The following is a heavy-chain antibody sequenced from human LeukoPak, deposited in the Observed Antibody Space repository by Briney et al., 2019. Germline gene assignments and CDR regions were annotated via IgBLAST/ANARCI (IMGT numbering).Heavy chain of an antibody. Sequence: GGSLRLSCAASGFSVSSNYMSWVGQAPGKGLEWVSFIHSGGTYYAESVKGRFTISRDNSKNTVYLQMNSLRAEDTAMYYCAPEGPVFGVRGQGSLVTVSS. CDR1: GFSVSSNY. CDR3: APEGPVFGV. CDR2: IHSGGT. D-gene: IGHD3-3*01. J-gene: IGHJ4*02. V-gene: IGHV3-66*01.